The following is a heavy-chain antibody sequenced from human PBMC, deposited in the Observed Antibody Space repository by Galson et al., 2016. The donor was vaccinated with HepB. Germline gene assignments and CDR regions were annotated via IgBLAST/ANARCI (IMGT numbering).Heavy chain of an antibody. CDR2: ISSSGSTI. CDR3: AILAVDVVLAMNGVDL. V-gene: IGHV3-11*04. CDR1: GFNFSDYY. D-gene: IGHD5-12*01. Sequence: SLRLSCAASGFNFSDYYMSWIRQAPGKGLECISSISSSGSTIFYADSVKGRFTISRDNAKNSLYLQMNSLRVEDAAVYYCAILAVDVVLAMNGVDLWGQGTTVTVSS. J-gene: IGHJ6*02.